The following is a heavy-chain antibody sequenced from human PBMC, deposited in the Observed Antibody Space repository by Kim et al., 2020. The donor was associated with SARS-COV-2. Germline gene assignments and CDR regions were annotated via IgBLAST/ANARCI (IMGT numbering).Heavy chain of an antibody. D-gene: IGHD2-15*01. J-gene: IGHJ5*02. CDR2: VYHSGST. CDR3: ARDVDIVVVVAVNWFDP. V-gene: IGHV4-38-2*02. Sequence: SETLSLTCTVSGYSISSGYYWGWIRQPPGKGLEWIGSVYHSGSTYYNPSLKSRVTISIETSKNQFSLKLSSVTAADTAVYYCARDVDIVVVVAVNWFDP. CDR1: GYSISSGYY.